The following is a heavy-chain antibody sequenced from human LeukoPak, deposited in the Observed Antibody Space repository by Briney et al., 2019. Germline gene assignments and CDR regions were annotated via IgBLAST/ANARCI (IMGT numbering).Heavy chain of an antibody. J-gene: IGHJ6*03. D-gene: IGHD2-2*01. V-gene: IGHV1-69*05. CDR1: GGTFSSYA. CDR3: ARGEYQLHLYYYYYYMDV. CDR2: IIPILGTA. Sequence: GASVKVSCKASGGTFSSYAISWVRQAPGQGLEWMGGIIPILGTANYAQKFQGRATITTDESTSTAYMELSSLRSEDTAVYYCARGEYQLHLYYYYYYMDVWGKGTTVTVSS.